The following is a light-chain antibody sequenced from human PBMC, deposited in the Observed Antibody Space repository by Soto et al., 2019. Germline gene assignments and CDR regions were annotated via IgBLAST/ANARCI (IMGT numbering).Light chain of an antibody. CDR1: QGTSNY. V-gene: IGKV1-27*01. Sequence: DIQMTQSPSSLSASVGDRVTITCRASQGTSNYLAWYQQKPGKVPKLLIYAASTLQSGVPSRFRGSGSGTYFTLTINSLQPEGVATYYCQKYNSAPTWTFGQGTKVEIK. CDR3: QKYNSAPTWT. J-gene: IGKJ1*01. CDR2: AAS.